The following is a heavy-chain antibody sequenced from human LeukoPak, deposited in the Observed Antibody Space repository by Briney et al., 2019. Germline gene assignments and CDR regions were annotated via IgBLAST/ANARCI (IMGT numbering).Heavy chain of an antibody. D-gene: IGHD6-13*01. CDR1: GFTFSSYA. Sequence: GGSLRLSCAASGFTFSSYAMSWVRQAPGKGLEWVSGITGSGGSTYYTGSVKGRFTISRDSSKNTLYLQMNSLRAEDTAVYYCAKKGIAAADSIDFWGQGTLVTVSS. V-gene: IGHV3-23*01. CDR3: AKKGIAAADSIDF. J-gene: IGHJ4*02. CDR2: ITGSGGST.